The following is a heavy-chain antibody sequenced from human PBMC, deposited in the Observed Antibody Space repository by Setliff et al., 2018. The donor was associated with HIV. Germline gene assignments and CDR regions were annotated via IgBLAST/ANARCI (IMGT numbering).Heavy chain of an antibody. V-gene: IGHV1-18*01. CDR3: AKCSEMLGTPATTSGYYCGWFDP. CDR2: VSAYDGKA. J-gene: IGHJ5*02. CDR1: DYTFTNYG. D-gene: IGHD3-22*01. Sequence: ASVKVSCKASDYTFTNYGISWVRQAPGQGLEWMGWVSAYDGKALYAQKFQGRVTMTTDTSTSTAYMDLRGLRSDDTAVYYCAKCSEMLGTPATTSGYYCGWFDPWGQGTLVTVSS.